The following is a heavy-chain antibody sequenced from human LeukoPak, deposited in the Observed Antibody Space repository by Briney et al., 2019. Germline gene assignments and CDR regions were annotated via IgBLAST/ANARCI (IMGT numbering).Heavy chain of an antibody. V-gene: IGHV4-34*01. CDR3: ARFRPRGSGSHARNWFDP. J-gene: IGHJ5*02. CDR2: INHSGST. CDR1: GGSFSGYY. Sequence: SETLSLTCAVYGGSFSGYYWSWIRQPPGKGLEWIGEINHSGSTNYNPSLKSRVTMSVDTSKNQFSLKLSSVTAADTAVYYCARFRPRGSGSHARNWFDPWGQGTLVTVSS. D-gene: IGHD3-10*01.